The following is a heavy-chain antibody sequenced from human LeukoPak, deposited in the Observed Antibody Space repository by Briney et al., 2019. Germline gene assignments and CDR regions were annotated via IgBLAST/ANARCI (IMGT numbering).Heavy chain of an antibody. V-gene: IGHV4-38-2*01. CDR2: IYYSGST. Sequence: KPSETLSLTCAVSGYSISSGYYWGWIRQPPGKGLEWIGSIYYSGSTYYNPSLKSRVTISVDTSKNQFSLKLSSVTAADTAVYYCARHLPAPGAFDIWGQGTMVTVSS. D-gene: IGHD3-3*02. CDR3: ARHLPAPGAFDI. J-gene: IGHJ3*02. CDR1: GYSISSGYY.